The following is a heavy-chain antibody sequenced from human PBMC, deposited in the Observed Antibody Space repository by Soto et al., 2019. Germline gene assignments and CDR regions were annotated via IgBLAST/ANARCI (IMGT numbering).Heavy chain of an antibody. Sequence: QGQLVQSGPEVKKPGASVKVSCKTSGYTFSRYGISWGRQAPGQGLEWMGWISGYNGDTNYAQKVQGRVTMTIDTSTYTAYMELRRLTSDDTDIYYCAKNGQPPYYYYGMDVWGQGTTVTVSS. V-gene: IGHV1-18*01. CDR2: ISGYNGDT. CDR3: AKNGQPPYYYYGMDV. D-gene: IGHD2-8*01. CDR1: GYTFSRYG. J-gene: IGHJ6*02.